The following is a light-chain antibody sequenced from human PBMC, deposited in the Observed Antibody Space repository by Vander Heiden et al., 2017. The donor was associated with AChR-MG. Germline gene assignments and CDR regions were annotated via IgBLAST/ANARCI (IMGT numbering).Light chain of an antibody. J-gene: IGLJ1*01. CDR1: SSDVGGYKY. V-gene: IGLV2-14*03. CDR3: NSYTRNAFV. CDR2: DVN. Sequence: QSALTQPASVSGSPGQSITISCTGTSSDVGGYKYVSWYQQHPGKAPKLMIYDVNNRPSGVSNRFSGSKSGNTASLTISGLQAEDEADYYCNSYTRNAFVFGTGTKVTVL.